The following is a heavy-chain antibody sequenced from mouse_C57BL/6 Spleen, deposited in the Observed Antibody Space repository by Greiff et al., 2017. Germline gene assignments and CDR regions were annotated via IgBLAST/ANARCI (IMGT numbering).Heavy chain of an antibody. V-gene: IGHV1-53*01. CDR1: GYTFTSYW. CDR3: ARGNYSNYGAMDY. CDR2: INPSNGGT. J-gene: IGHJ4*01. D-gene: IGHD2-5*01. Sequence: QVQLQQPGTELVKPGASVKLSCKASGYTFTSYWMHWVKQRPGQGLEWIGNINPSNGGTNYNEKFKSKATLTVDKSSSTAYMQLSSLTSEDSAVYNCARGNYSNYGAMDYWGQGTSVTVSS.